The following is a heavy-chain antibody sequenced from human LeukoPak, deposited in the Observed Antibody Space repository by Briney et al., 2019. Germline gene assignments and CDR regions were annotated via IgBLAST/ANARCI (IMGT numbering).Heavy chain of an antibody. CDR3: ASLFTVTNNFDY. D-gene: IGHD4-17*01. CDR1: GGSISSGDYY. V-gene: IGHV4-30-4*01. Sequence: SQTLSLTCTVSGGSISSGDYYWSWIRQPPGTGLEWIGYIYYSGSTYYNPSLKSRVTISVDTSKNQFSLKLSSVTAADTAVYYCASLFTVTNNFDYWGQGTLVTVSS. J-gene: IGHJ4*02. CDR2: IYYSGST.